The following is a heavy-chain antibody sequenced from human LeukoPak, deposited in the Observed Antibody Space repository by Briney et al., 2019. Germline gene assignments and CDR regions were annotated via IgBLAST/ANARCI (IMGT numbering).Heavy chain of an antibody. V-gene: IGHV3-21*01. CDR1: GFTFSSYS. Sequence: GGSLRLSCAASGFTFSSYSMNWVRQAPGKGLEWVSYITSSGSYTYYADSVKGRFTISRDNAKNSLYLQMNSLTAEDTAVYYCARTDGYYGMDVWGQGTTVTVSS. CDR3: ARTDGYYGMDV. D-gene: IGHD5-24*01. J-gene: IGHJ6*02. CDR2: ITSSGSYT.